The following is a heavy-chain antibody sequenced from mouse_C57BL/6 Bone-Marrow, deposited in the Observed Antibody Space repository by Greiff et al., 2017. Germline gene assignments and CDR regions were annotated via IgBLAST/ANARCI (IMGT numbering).Heavy chain of an antibody. V-gene: IGHV5-15*01. CDR3: AIHDPLYYYAMDY. J-gene: IGHJ4*01. CDR1: GFTFSDYG. CDR2: ISNLAYSI. Sequence: EVQGVESGGGLVQPGGSLKLSCAASGFTFSDYGMAWVRQAPRTGPEWVAFISNLAYSIYYADTVTGRFTISRENAKNTLYLEMSSLRSEDTAMYYCAIHDPLYYYAMDYWGQGPSVTVSS.